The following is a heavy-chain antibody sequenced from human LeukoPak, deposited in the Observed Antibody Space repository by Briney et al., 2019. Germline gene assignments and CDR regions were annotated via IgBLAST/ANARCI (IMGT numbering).Heavy chain of an antibody. CDR1: GGTFSSYA. Sequence: ASVKVSCKASGGTFSSYAISWVRQAPGQGLEWMGGIIPIFGTANYAQKFQGRVTITADESTSTAYMELSSLRSEDTAVYYCARAPTADYWFDPWGQGTLVTVSS. J-gene: IGHJ5*02. V-gene: IGHV1-69*13. CDR3: ARAPTADYWFDP. CDR2: IIPIFGTA.